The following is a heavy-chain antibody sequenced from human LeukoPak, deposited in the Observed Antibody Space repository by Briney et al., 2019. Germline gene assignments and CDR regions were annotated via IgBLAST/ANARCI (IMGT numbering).Heavy chain of an antibody. J-gene: IGHJ3*02. CDR2: ISSSSSYI. CDR3: ARGGKPGGFDI. V-gene: IGHV3-21*01. Sequence: PGGSLRLSCAASGFTFSSYSMNWVRQAPGKGLEWVSSISSSSSYIYYAYSGKGRFTISRDNAKNSLYLPMNRLRAQDTAVYYCARGGKPGGFDIWGQGTMVTVSS. D-gene: IGHD2-8*02. CDR1: GFTFSSYS.